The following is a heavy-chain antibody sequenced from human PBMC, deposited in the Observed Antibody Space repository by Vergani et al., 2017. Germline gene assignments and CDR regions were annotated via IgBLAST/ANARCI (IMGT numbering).Heavy chain of an antibody. Sequence: VQLVQSGAEVKKPGSSVKVSCKASGVTFSSYAISWVRQAPGQGLEWMGVSIPIFGIANYAQKFQGRVTITADKSTSTAYMELSSLRSEDTAVYYCARDLYSSSSDYYYGMDVWGQGTTVTVSS. CDR1: GVTFSSYA. J-gene: IGHJ6*02. V-gene: IGHV1-69*17. CDR3: ARDLYSSSSDYYYGMDV. D-gene: IGHD6-6*01. CDR2: SIPIFGIA.